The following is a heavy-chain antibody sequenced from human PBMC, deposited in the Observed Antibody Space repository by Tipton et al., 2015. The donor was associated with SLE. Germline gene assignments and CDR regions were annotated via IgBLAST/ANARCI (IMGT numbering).Heavy chain of an antibody. CDR1: GGSISSFY. CDR3: ASRHPLLLSFDH. V-gene: IGHV4-34*01. J-gene: IGHJ4*02. CDR2: VNHGRES. D-gene: IGHD2-21*02. Sequence: TLSLTCTVSGGSISSFYWTWIRQSPGAGLKWIGDVNHGRESNYSPSLKSRVTITEDTSKNHFSLTMTSVTAADTAIYYCASRHPLLLSFDHWGQGTLVTVSS.